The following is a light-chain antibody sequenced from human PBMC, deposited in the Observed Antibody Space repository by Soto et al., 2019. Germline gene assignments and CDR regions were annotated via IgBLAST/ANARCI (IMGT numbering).Light chain of an antibody. CDR1: SSNIGAGYD. CDR2: GNN. Sequence: QSVLTQPPSVSGAPGQRVTISCTGSSSNIGAGYDVHWYQQLPGTAPTLLISGNNNRPSGVPDRLSGSKSGTSASLAITGLRAEDEADYFCQSYGSSLSGYVFGTGTKLTVL. CDR3: QSYGSSLSGYV. V-gene: IGLV1-40*01. J-gene: IGLJ1*01.